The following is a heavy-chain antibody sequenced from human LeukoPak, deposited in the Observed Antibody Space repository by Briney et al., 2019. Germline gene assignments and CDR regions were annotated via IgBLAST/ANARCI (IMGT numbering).Heavy chain of an antibody. CDR1: GGTFISYA. Sequence: SVKVSCKASGGTFISYAISWVGQAPGQGVEWMGRIIPIFGTANYAQKFQGRVTITTDESTSTAYMELSSLRSEDTAVYYCARDPVVVTAEGYFDYWGQGTLVTVSS. J-gene: IGHJ4*02. CDR2: IIPIFGTA. CDR3: ARDPVVVTAEGYFDY. D-gene: IGHD2-21*02. V-gene: IGHV1-69*05.